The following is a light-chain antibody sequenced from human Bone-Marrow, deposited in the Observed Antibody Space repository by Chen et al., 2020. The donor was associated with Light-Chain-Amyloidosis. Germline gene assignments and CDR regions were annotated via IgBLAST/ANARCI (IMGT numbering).Light chain of an antibody. CDR3: QSYDSSLSGSWV. Sequence: QSVLTQPPSVSGAPGQRVTISCTGSSSNIGAGYDVHWYQQLPGTAPKLLIYGNSNRPSGVPDRFSGSKSGTSAYLAITWLQAEDEADYYCQSYDSSLSGSWVFGGGTKLTVL. V-gene: IGLV1-40*01. J-gene: IGLJ3*02. CDR2: GNS. CDR1: SSNIGAGYD.